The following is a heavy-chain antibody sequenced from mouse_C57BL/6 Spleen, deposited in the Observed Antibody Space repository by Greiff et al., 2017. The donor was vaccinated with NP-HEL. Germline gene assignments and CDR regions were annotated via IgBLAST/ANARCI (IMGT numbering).Heavy chain of an antibody. CDR2: ISSGSSTI. CDR3: ARGGLLLGYFDY. Sequence: EVTLVASGGGLLKPGGFLKLSCAASGFPFSDYGLHWVRQGPEKGLEWVAYISSGSSTIYYADTVKGRFTISRDKAKNTLFLQMTSLTSEDTAMYYCARGGLLLGYFDYWGQGTTLTVSS. V-gene: IGHV5-17*01. J-gene: IGHJ2*01. CDR1: GFPFSDYG. D-gene: IGHD1-1*01.